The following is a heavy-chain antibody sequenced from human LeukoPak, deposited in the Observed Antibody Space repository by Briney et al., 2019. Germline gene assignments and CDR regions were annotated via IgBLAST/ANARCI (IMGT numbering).Heavy chain of an antibody. J-gene: IGHJ5*02. Sequence: GRSLRLSCAASGFTFSSYAMHWVRQAPGKGLEWVAVISYDGSNKKYADSVKGRFTISRDNAKNSLHLQMNSLRVEDTAVYYCARDGGVSRNYYGNAVGSWFDPWGQGTLVTVSS. CDR3: ARDGGVSRNYYGNAVGSWFDP. D-gene: IGHD1-26*01. V-gene: IGHV3-30*04. CDR2: ISYDGSNK. CDR1: GFTFSSYA.